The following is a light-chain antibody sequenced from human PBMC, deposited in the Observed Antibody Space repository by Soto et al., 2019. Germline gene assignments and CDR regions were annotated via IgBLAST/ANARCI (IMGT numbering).Light chain of an antibody. CDR3: QQYGSAPWT. J-gene: IGKJ1*01. V-gene: IGKV3-20*01. Sequence: EMVLTQSPGTLSLSPGERATLSCRASQSVTGSHLAWYQQQPGQAPRLLMYGASSRATGIPVRFSGSGSGTDFTLTISRLEPEDFAVYYCQQYGSAPWTFGQGTKVEI. CDR1: QSVTGSH. CDR2: GAS.